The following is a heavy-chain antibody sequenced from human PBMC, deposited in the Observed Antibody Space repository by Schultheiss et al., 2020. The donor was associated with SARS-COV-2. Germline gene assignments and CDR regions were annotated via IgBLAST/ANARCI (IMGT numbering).Heavy chain of an antibody. J-gene: IGHJ4*02. D-gene: IGHD2-15*01. CDR2: IHQSGGT. CDR3: HSSRFSDDY. Sequence: SETLSLTCTVSCGSISSYYWSWIRQPPGKGLEWIGHIHQSGGTKYNPSLASRLTMSVDTSKNQFSLKLSSVTAADTAVYYCHSSRFSDDYWGQGTLVTVSS. V-gene: IGHV4-59*04. CDR1: CGSISSYY.